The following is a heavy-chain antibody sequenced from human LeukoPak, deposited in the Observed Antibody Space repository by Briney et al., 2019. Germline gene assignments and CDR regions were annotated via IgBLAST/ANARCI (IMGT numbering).Heavy chain of an antibody. CDR1: GGSFSGYY. V-gene: IGHV4-34*01. Sequence: SETLSLTCAVYGGSFSGYYWSWIRQPPGKGLEWIGGINHSGSTNYNPSLKSRVTISVDTSKNQFSLKLSSVTAADTAVYYCARSYYDSSGYYRFDYWGQGTLVTVST. CDR3: ARSYYDSSGYYRFDY. CDR2: INHSGST. J-gene: IGHJ4*02. D-gene: IGHD3-22*01.